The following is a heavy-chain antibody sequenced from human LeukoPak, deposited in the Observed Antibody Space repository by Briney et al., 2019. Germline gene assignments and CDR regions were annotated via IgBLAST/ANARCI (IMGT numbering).Heavy chain of an antibody. CDR3: ARAVDIVATTPFDI. CDR2: IYSVGTT. D-gene: IGHD5-12*01. V-gene: IGHV3-53*01. Sequence: GGSLRLSCAASGLSVSSNYISWVRQAPGKGLEWVSVIYSVGTTFYADSVKGRFTISRDISKNTLYLQMNSLRAEDTAVYYCARAVDIVATTPFDIWGQGTMVTVSS. CDR1: GLSVSSNY. J-gene: IGHJ3*02.